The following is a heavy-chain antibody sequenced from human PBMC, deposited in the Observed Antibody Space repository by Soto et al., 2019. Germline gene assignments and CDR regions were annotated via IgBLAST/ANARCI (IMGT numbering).Heavy chain of an antibody. CDR1: GYTFTSYG. CDR2: ISAYNGNT. J-gene: IGHJ4*02. D-gene: IGHD5-12*01. V-gene: IGHV1-18*04. Sequence: ASVKVSCKASGYTFTSYGISWVRQAPGQGLEWMGWISAYNGNTNYAQKLQGRVTMTTDTSTSTAYMELRSLRSDDTAVYYCARDPNSGYDRGYYFDYWGQGTLVTVSS. CDR3: ARDPNSGYDRGYYFDY.